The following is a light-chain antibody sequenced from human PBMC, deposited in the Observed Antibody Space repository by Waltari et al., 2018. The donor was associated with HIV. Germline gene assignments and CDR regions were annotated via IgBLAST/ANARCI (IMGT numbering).Light chain of an antibody. Sequence: EILMTQSPDTLSVSPGETATLSCRASQGVNIKLAWYQQKPGQAPRLLIYSASTRATGIPARFRGSGSGTEFTLTITSLQSEDFTIYYCQQYNNWPYTFGQGTKLEI. V-gene: IGKV3-15*01. CDR3: QQYNNWPYT. CDR2: SAS. CDR1: QGVNIK. J-gene: IGKJ2*01.